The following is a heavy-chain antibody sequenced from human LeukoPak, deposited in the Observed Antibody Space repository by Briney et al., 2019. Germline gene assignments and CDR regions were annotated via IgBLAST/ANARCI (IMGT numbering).Heavy chain of an antibody. CDR1: GFTFSSYA. D-gene: IGHD6-13*01. J-gene: IGHJ4*02. CDR2: ISGSGGST. Sequence: GGSLRLSCAASGFTFSSYAMSWVRQAPGKGLEWVSAISGSGGSTYFADSVKGRFTISRDNSKNTLYLQMNSLRAEDTAVYYCAKSRWYSSSGELDYWGQGTLVTVSS. CDR3: AKSRWYSSSGELDY. V-gene: IGHV3-23*01.